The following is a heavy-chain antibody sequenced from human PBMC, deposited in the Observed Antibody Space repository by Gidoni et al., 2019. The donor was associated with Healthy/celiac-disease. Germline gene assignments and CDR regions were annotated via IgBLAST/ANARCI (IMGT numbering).Heavy chain of an antibody. V-gene: IGHV3-21*01. CDR3: ARGEIVLMVYYFDY. D-gene: IGHD2-8*01. J-gene: IGHJ4*02. Sequence: EVQLLESGGGLFNPVFSLILSCAPSGFTFSSYTMNWVRQAPVQGLEWVSSISGSSTYKYYADAVKGRFTISRDNAKNSLYLQMNSLRAEDTAVYYCARGEIVLMVYYFDYWGQGTLVTVSS. CDR1: GFTFSSYT. CDR2: ISGSSTYK.